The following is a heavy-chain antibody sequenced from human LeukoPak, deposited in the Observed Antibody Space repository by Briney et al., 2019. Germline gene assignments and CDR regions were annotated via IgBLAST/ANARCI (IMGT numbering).Heavy chain of an antibody. CDR2: TWYDGSNN. CDR1: RFTFSSYG. V-gene: IGHV3-33*01. CDR3: ARDSGVNNGDYYPDWFDP. D-gene: IGHD4-17*01. J-gene: IGHJ5*02. Sequence: GGSLSLSCAASRFTFSSYGMHRDRPAPGKGLEWVAVTWYDGSNNYHADSVMGRFTISRDNSKNTLYLQMNSLRAEDTAVYYCARDSGVNNGDYYPDWFDPWGQGTPVTVSS.